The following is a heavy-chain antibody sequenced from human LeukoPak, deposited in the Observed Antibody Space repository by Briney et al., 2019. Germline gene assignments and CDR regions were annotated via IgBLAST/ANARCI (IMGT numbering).Heavy chain of an antibody. CDR3: TKDMEWGMDV. Sequence: AGGSLRLSRAASGFTFDRHTMHWVRQPPGKGPEWVSLIGWDGTNIDYADSVKGRFTISRDNSKNFVYLQMHSLRTEDTALYYCTKDMEWGMDVWGQGTTVIVSS. V-gene: IGHV3-43*01. CDR1: GFTFDRHT. CDR2: IGWDGTNI. D-gene: IGHD3-3*01. J-gene: IGHJ6*02.